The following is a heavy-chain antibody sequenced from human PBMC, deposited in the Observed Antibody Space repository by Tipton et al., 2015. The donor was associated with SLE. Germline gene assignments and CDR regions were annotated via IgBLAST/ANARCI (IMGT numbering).Heavy chain of an antibody. CDR3: ARVGSGVDY. D-gene: IGHD3-10*01. CDR1: GGYISSYY. V-gene: IGHV4-59*01. J-gene: IGHJ4*02. CDR2: IYYSGST. Sequence: TLSLTCTVTGGYISSYYWSWIRQPPGKGLEWIGYIYYSGSTNYNPSLKSRVTISVDTSKNQFSLKLSSVTAADTVVYYCARVGSGVDYWGQGTLVTVSS.